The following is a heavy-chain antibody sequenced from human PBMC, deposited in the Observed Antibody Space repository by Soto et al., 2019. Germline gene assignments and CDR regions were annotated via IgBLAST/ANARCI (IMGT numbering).Heavy chain of an antibody. D-gene: IGHD2-2*01. V-gene: IGHV1-8*01. Sequence: QVQLVQSGAEVKKPGASVKVSCKASGYTFTSYDINWVRQATGQGLEWMGWMNPNSGNTGYAQKFQGRVTMTRNTAISTAYMELSSLRSEDTAVYSCARGCISTSCLRRGLAYWGQGTLVTVSS. J-gene: IGHJ4*02. CDR1: GYTFTSYD. CDR3: ARGCISTSCLRRGLAY. CDR2: MNPNSGNT.